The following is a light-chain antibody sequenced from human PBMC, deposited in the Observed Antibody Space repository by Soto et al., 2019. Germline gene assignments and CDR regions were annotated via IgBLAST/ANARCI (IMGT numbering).Light chain of an antibody. CDR2: DAS. V-gene: IGKV1-5*01. CDR3: QRYSTYSWT. Sequence: DFQMTQFPSTRSASVGETVSIACRASQNTGTWVAWYQQRPGKAPRLLIYDASKLDAGVPYRFRGSGVGAEFSLTSSGLQHDDSATYYCQRYSTYSWTVGQGTKVEVK. CDR1: QNTGTW. J-gene: IGKJ1*01.